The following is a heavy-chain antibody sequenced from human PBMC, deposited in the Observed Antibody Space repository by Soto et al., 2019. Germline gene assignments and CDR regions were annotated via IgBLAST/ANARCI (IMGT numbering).Heavy chain of an antibody. V-gene: IGHV3-21*01. CDR2: ISSSSSYI. CDR3: ARGLAYCGGDCYSEIDY. J-gene: IGHJ4*02. Sequence: PGGSLRLSCAASGFTFSSYSMNWVRQAPGKGLEWVSSISSSSSYIYYADSVKGRFTISRDNAKNSLYLQMNSLRAEDTAVYYCARGLAYCGGDCYSEIDYWGQGTLVTVSS. D-gene: IGHD2-21*02. CDR1: GFTFSSYS.